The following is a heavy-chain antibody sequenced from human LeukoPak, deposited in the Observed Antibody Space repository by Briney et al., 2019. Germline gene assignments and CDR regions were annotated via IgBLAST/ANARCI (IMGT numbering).Heavy chain of an antibody. D-gene: IGHD1-26*01. CDR1: GFTFSTFW. Sequence: GGALRLSCAVSGFTFSTFWMSWVRQAPGKGRERVANIKEDGSVKYYLDSVKGRFTISRDNGKSSLYLQMNSLRGEDTAVYYCASGSYFDYWGQGTLVPVSS. CDR2: IKEDGSVK. V-gene: IGHV3-7*01. CDR3: ASGSYFDY. J-gene: IGHJ4*02.